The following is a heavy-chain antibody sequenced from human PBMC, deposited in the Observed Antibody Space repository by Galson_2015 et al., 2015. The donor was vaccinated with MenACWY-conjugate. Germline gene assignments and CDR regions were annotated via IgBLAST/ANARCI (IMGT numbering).Heavy chain of an antibody. CDR1: GFTFRRND. Sequence: SLRLSCAASGFTFRRNDMHWVRQGIGKGLEWVSAIGPSGDTYYPGSMKGRFTISRENARNSLYLQMISLRAGDTAVYYCARSYYYGSGSYYGWYFDLWGRGTLVTVPS. CDR3: ARSYYYGSGSYYGWYFDL. J-gene: IGHJ2*01. D-gene: IGHD3-10*01. CDR2: IGPSGDT. V-gene: IGHV3-13*04.